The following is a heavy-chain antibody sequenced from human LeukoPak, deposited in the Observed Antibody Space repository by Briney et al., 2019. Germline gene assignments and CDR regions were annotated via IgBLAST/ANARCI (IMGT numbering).Heavy chain of an antibody. CDR1: GGSISSYY. CDR3: ARKISAAGSRWFDP. D-gene: IGHD6-13*01. CDR2: IYYSGST. V-gene: IGHV4-59*01. Sequence: TSETLSLTCTVSGGSISSYYWSWIRQPPGKGLEWIGYIYYSGSTNYNPSLKSRVTISVDTSKNQFSLKLSSVTAADTAVYYCARKISAAGSRWFDPWGQGPLVTVSS. J-gene: IGHJ5*02.